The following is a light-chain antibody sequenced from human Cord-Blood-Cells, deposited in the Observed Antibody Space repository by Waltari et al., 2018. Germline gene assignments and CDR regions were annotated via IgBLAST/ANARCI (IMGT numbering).Light chain of an antibody. CDR2: KVS. J-gene: IGKJ2*01. CDR1: QSLVHSDGNTY. CDR3: MQGTHWPYT. Sequence: DVVMTQSPLSLSLTLGQPASISCRSSQSLVHSDGNTYLNWFQQRLGQSPRRLIHKVSNRDSGVPDRFSGSGSGTDFTLKISRVEAEDVGVYYCMQGTHWPYTFGQGTKLEIK. V-gene: IGKV2-30*02.